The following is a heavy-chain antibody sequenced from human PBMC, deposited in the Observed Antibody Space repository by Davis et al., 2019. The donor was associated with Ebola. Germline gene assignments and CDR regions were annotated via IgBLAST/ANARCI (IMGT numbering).Heavy chain of an antibody. J-gene: IGHJ4*02. D-gene: IGHD5-12*01. V-gene: IGHV1-69*13. CDR3: AREDIVTDQVEYFDY. CDR2: IITIIARE. CDR1: GGIFYSYA. Sequence: SVKVSCKASGGIFYSYAISWVRQAPGQGLEWVGGIITIIAREEYAQKFQGRVTISADASTDKAYMELSSLRSEDTAIYYCAREDIVTDQVEYFDYWGQGTLVTVSS.